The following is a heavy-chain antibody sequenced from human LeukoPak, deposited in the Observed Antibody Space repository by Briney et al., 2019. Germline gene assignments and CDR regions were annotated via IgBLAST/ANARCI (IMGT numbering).Heavy chain of an antibody. CDR2: IFHSGGT. J-gene: IGHJ4*02. CDR1: GYSISSGYY. Sequence: PSETLSLTCTVSGYSISSGYYWGWFRQPPGKGREWIGSIFHSGGTYYNPALKSRVTISVDTSKNQCSLKLSSVTAAYTAVYYCARLDLPSDYGAQFREPDDYWGQGTLVTVSS. CDR3: ARLDLPSDYGAQFREPDDY. D-gene: IGHD4-17*01. V-gene: IGHV4-38-2*02.